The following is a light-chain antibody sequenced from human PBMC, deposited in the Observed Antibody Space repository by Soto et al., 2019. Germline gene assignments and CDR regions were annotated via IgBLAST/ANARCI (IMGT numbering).Light chain of an antibody. V-gene: IGLV2-14*01. CDR1: SSDVGGYNY. Sequence: QSVLTQPASVSGSPGQSITISCTGTSSDVGGYNYVSWYQQHPGNAPKFMIYDVSNRPSGVSNRFSGSKSGNTASLAIAGRQAEDEGDYYGCSYTTSNSRQIVFGTGTKVTVL. CDR3: CSYTTSNSRQIV. J-gene: IGLJ1*01. CDR2: DVS.